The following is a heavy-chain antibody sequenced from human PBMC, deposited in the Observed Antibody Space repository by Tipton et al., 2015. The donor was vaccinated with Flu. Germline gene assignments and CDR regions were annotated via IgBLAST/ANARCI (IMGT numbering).Heavy chain of an antibody. CDR1: GGSISGYY. Sequence: TLSLTCTVSGGSISGYYWTCIRQPPGKGLEWIGYIYYSVSTNYNPSLKSRVTISVDTSKNQFSLKMTSVTAADTAVYYCARDPGSRMFDLWGKGTLVTVSS. J-gene: IGHJ5*02. V-gene: IGHV4-59*12. CDR2: IYYSVST. CDR3: ARDPGSRMFDL. D-gene: IGHD2-15*01.